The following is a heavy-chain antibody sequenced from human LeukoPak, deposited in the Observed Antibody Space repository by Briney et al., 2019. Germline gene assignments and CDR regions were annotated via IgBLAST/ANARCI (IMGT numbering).Heavy chain of an antibody. J-gene: IGHJ4*02. CDR1: AFTFTIYC. Sequence: PGASLTPSCPPYAFTFTIYCMHCARHAPGEGLVWVSCIDSDGSIRTYADSVKGRFTISRDNAKNTLYLQMNRLRAEDTAVYYCAREESAGYSYGYWGQGTLVTVSS. D-gene: IGHD5-18*01. CDR2: IDSDGSIR. V-gene: IGHV3-74*01. CDR3: AREESAGYSYGY.